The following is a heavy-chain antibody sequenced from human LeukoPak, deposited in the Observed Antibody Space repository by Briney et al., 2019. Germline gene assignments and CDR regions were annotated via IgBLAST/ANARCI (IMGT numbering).Heavy chain of an antibody. D-gene: IGHD4-17*01. CDR3: ARKATTGPTKAAFDI. Sequence: SETLSLTCAVSGYSISSSNYWAWIRQSPGKGLEWIGHIYYSGSIYYNPSLKSRVTMSVDTSKNQFSLKLSSVTAVDTAVYYCARKATTGPTKAAFDIWGQGTMVTVSS. V-gene: IGHV4-28*05. CDR2: IYYSGSI. CDR1: GYSISSSNY. J-gene: IGHJ3*02.